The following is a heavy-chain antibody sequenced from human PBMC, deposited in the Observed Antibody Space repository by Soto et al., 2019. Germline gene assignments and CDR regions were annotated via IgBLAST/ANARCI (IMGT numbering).Heavy chain of an antibody. V-gene: IGHV4-39*01. Sequence: SETLSLTCTVSGGSISSSSYYWGWIRQPPGKGLEWIGSIYYSGSTYYNPSLKSRVTISVDTSKNQFSLKLSSVTAADTAVYYCARLSGFWSGPSTHKYYYYYGMDVWGQGTKVTVSS. D-gene: IGHD3-3*01. CDR3: ARLSGFWSGPSTHKYYYYYGMDV. CDR2: IYYSGST. J-gene: IGHJ6*02. CDR1: GGSISSSSYY.